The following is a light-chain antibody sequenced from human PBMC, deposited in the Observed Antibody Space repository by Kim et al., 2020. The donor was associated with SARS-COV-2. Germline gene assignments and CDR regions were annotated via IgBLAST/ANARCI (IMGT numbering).Light chain of an antibody. CDR1: QTITSNY. Sequence: FPGERSTLSCRASQTITSNYLAWYQQKPGQAPRLLIYGASTRATGIPDRFSGSGSGTDFTLTISRREPEDFVVFYCQQYSSSPKTFGQGTKVDIK. CDR2: GAS. CDR3: QQYSSSPKT. V-gene: IGKV3-20*01. J-gene: IGKJ1*01.